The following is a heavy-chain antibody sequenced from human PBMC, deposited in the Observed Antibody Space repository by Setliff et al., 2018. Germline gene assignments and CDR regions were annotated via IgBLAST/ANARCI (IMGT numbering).Heavy chain of an antibody. CDR1: GGSFSGYY. V-gene: IGHV4-34*01. CDR3: ARILGYCSGGSCYVPY. J-gene: IGHJ4*02. Sequence: PSETLSLTCAVYGGSFSGYYWSWIHQPPGKGLEWIGEINHGGSAYYNPSLKSRVTISVDTSKNQFSLKLSSVTAADTAMYYCARILGYCSGGSCYVPYWGQGTLVTVSS. CDR2: INHGGSA. D-gene: IGHD2-15*01.